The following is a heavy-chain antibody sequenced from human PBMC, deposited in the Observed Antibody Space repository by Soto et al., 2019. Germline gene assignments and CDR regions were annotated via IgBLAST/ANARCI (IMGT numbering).Heavy chain of an antibody. Sequence: QITLKESGPTLVRPTQTLTLTCTVSGFSLSTDAVGVAWIRQPPGKALEWLALIYWNDEARYKSSLNNRLTNTKDTSKSQVVLTKTDMAPLDTATYFCAHRIAAPGKTLDYWGQGILVTVSS. V-gene: IGHV2-5*01. CDR2: IYWNDEA. CDR1: GFSLSTDAVG. J-gene: IGHJ4*02. CDR3: AHRIAAPGKTLDY. D-gene: IGHD6-13*01.